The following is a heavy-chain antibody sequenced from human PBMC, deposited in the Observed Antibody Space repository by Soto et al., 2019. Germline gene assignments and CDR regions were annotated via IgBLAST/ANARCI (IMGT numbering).Heavy chain of an antibody. CDR2: INPKSGGT. V-gene: IGHV1-2*04. Sequence: GASVKVSCKTSGYSFTDYHIHWVRQAPGQGLEWLGRINPKSGGTSTAQKFQGWVTMTTDTSISTASMELTRLTSDDTAIYYCARGDSTDCSNGVCSFFYPHVMHVWGPATTVTLSS. J-gene: IGHJ6*02. D-gene: IGHD2-8*01. CDR1: GYSFTDYH. CDR3: ARGDSTDCSNGVCSFFYPHVMHV.